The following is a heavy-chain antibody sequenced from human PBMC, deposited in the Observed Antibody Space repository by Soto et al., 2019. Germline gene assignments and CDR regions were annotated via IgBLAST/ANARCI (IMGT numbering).Heavy chain of an antibody. J-gene: IGHJ5*02. Sequence: SETLSLTCTVSGGSISSNGFHWGWFRQPPGKGLEWIGSIYYSGSTYYSPSLKSRVTISVDTSKNQFSLKLSSVTAADTAVYYCARRERAAGTDWCFHPWGQGTLVT. CDR3: ARRERAAGTDWCFHP. CDR1: GGSISSNGFH. V-gene: IGHV4-39*01. CDR2: IYYSGST. D-gene: IGHD6-13*01.